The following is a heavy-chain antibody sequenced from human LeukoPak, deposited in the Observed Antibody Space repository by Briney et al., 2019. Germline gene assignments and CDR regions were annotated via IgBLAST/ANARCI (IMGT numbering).Heavy chain of an antibody. CDR3: ARERLAYCGGDCSRGGLYYYYGMDV. J-gene: IGHJ6*04. V-gene: IGHV4-34*01. D-gene: IGHD2-21*02. Sequence: PSETLSLTCAVYGGSFSGYYWSWLRQPPGKGLEWIGEINHSGSTNYNPSLKSRVTISVDTSKNQFSLKLSSVTAADTAVYYCARERLAYCGGDCSRGGLYYYYGMDVWGKGTTVTVSS. CDR2: INHSGST. CDR1: GGSFSGYY.